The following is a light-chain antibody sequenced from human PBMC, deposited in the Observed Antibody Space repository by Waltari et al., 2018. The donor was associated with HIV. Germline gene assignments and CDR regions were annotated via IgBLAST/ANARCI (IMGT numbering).Light chain of an antibody. J-gene: IGLJ3*02. CDR1: SSDVGAYNH. V-gene: IGLV2-14*03. Sequence: QSALTQPASVSGSPGQSITISCTGTSSDVGAYNHVSWYQQHPGNAPKVMIYDVISRPSGFSDRFSGSKSGNTASLTISGLQTEDEADYYCASFTTRGTAVFGGGTKLTVL. CDR2: DVI. CDR3: ASFTTRGTAV.